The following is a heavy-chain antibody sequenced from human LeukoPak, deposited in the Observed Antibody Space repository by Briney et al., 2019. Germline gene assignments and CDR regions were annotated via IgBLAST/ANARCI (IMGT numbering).Heavy chain of an antibody. V-gene: IGHV3-23*01. CDR3: AKDRPLRFLEWLLGFDY. CDR2: ISGSGGST. CDR1: GFTVSSNY. D-gene: IGHD3-3*01. J-gene: IGHJ4*02. Sequence: PGGSLRLSCAASGFTVSSNYMSWVRQAPGKGLEWVSAISGSGGSTYYADSVKGRFTISRDNSKNTLYLQMNSLRAEDTAVYYCAKDRPLRFLEWLLGFDYWGQGTLVTVSS.